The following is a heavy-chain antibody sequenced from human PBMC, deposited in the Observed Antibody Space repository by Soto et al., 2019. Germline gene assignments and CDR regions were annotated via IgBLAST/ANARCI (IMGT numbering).Heavy chain of an antibody. D-gene: IGHD4-4*01. CDR1: GFTFSSYA. CDR2: ISGGGSST. Sequence: EVQLLESGGGLVQPGGSLRLSCAASGFTFSSYAMSWVRQAAGKGLEWVSAISGGGSSTYYADAVKGRFTISRDNSKNTLYLQMNSLIAEDTAVYYCAKDLIGVTTVTTLALGYSGMDVWGQGTTVTVSS. CDR3: AKDLIGVTTVTTLALGYSGMDV. V-gene: IGHV3-23*01. J-gene: IGHJ6*02.